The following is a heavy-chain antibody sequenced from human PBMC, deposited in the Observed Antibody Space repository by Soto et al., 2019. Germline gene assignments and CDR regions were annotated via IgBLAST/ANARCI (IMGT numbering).Heavy chain of an antibody. Sequence: GGSLRLSCAASGFTFSSYEMNWVRQAPGKGLEWVSYISSSGSTIYYADSVKGRFTISRDNAKNSLYLQMNSLRAEDTAVYYCARGAQTMVVTHWYFDLWGRGTLVTVSS. D-gene: IGHD2-21*02. J-gene: IGHJ2*01. CDR3: ARGAQTMVVTHWYFDL. CDR1: GFTFSSYE. CDR2: ISSSGSTI. V-gene: IGHV3-48*03.